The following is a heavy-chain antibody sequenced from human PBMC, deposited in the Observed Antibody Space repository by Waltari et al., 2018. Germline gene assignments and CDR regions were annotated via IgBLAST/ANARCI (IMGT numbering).Heavy chain of an antibody. D-gene: IGHD1-7*01. CDR3: VITTLTGTRTGGMDV. J-gene: IGHJ6*02. CDR2: FDPEDGET. Sequence: QVQLIQSGAEVKKPGASVKVSCKVSGYTLTEFSMHWVRQAPGKGLEWMGGFDPEDGETSYAQQFQGRVTMTEDTSTDTAYMELSSLRSEDTAVYYCVITTLTGTRTGGMDVWGQGTTVTVSS. CDR1: GYTLTEFS. V-gene: IGHV1-24*01.